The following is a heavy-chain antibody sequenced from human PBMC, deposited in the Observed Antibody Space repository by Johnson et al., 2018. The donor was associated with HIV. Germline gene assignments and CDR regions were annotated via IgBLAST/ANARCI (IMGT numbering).Heavy chain of an antibody. V-gene: IGHV3-23*04. D-gene: IGHD3-16*01. CDR3: ARGGRHDGFAS. J-gene: IGHJ3*02. Sequence: VQLVESGGGLVQPGGSLRLSCAASGFTFSSYAMSWVRQAPGQGLEWVSAISGSGGSTYYAYSVKGRFTITRYNSKNTLDLQMNSLRAEDTAVVYCARGGRHDGFASWGQGTMVCVSS. CDR1: GFTFSSYA. CDR2: ISGSGGST.